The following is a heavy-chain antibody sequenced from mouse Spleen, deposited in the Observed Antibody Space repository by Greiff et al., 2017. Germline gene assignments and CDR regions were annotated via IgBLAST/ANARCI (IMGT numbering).Heavy chain of an antibody. J-gene: IGHJ1*01. CDR2: IDPETGGT. D-gene: IGHD2-3*01. V-gene: IGHV1-15*01. CDR1: GYTFTDYE. Sequence: VQLQQSGAELVRPGASVTLSCKASGYTFTDYEMHWVKQTPVHGLEWIGAIDPETGGTAYNQKFKGKAILTADKSSSTAYMELRSLTSEDSAVYYCTRCDDGYPYWYFDVWGAGTTVTVSS. CDR3: TRCDDGYPYWYFDV.